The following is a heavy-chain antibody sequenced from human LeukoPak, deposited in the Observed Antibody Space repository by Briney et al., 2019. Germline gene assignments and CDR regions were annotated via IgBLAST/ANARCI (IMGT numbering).Heavy chain of an antibody. CDR1: GYTFTNFG. CDR2: IIAILDTA. Sequence: GASVKVSCKASGYTFTNFGFGWVRQAPGQGLEWMGRIIAILDTAHYAQKFQGRFTITADKSTTTVYMELSSLRSDDTAVYYCVRSGYDYDWFDPWGQGTLVTVSS. J-gene: IGHJ5*02. CDR3: VRSGYDYDWFDP. V-gene: IGHV1-69*04. D-gene: IGHD5-12*01.